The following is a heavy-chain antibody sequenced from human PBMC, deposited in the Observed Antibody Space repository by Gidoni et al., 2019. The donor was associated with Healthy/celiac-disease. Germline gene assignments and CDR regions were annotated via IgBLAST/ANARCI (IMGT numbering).Heavy chain of an antibody. CDR3: AKDRHPTSPYSYGPILDY. CDR2: INGSGGRT. CDR1: GSTFSSYA. J-gene: IGHJ4*02. V-gene: IGHV3-23*01. D-gene: IGHD5-18*01. Sequence: EVQLFESGGGLVQPGGSLRLSSAASGSTFSSYALSGVRQAPGKGLERVSAINGSGGRTYYAGSVKGRVTISRDNSKNTLYLQMNSLRAEDTAVYYCAKDRHPTSPYSYGPILDYWGQGTLVTVSS.